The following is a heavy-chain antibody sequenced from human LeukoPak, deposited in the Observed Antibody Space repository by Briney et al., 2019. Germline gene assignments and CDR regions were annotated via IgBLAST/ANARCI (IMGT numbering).Heavy chain of an antibody. J-gene: IGHJ5*02. CDR3: ARDPRNIGLAP. CDR1: GFSLSGYW. Sequence: GGPLRLSCVASGFSLSGYWMYWVRQAPGKGLMYISRNNGDGSTTNYADVVKGRFTMSRDNVKNTLYLQMNSLRVEDTAVYYCARDPRNIGLAPWGQGTLVTVSS. V-gene: IGHV3-74*01. CDR2: NNGDGSTT. D-gene: IGHD5-12*01.